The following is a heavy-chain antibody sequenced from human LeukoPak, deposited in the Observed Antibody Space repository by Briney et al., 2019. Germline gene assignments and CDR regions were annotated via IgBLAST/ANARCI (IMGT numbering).Heavy chain of an antibody. CDR3: TADVSDSSGYCHDY. CDR1: GFSLSNAW. V-gene: IGHV3-15*01. Sequence: GGPLRLSCVASGFSLSNAWMSWVRQAPGQWLEWVGRIKREVDGGTEDYAAPVKGRFTISRDDSKNTLYLQMNSLQTEDTGVYYCTADVSDSSGYCHDYWGQGTQVTVSS. D-gene: IGHD3-22*01. J-gene: IGHJ4*02. CDR2: IKREVDGGTE.